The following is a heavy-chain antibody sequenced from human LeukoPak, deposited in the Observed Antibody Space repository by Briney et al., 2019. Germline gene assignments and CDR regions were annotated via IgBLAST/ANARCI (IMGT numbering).Heavy chain of an antibody. J-gene: IGHJ4*02. CDR2: IYYSGST. CDR3: SRRYADPTSSGIFDY. Sequence: SETLSLTCTVSGGSINSYYWSWIRQPPGKGLEWIGYIYYSGSTNYNPSLKSRVTISVDTSKNQFSLKLSSVTAADPAVYYCSRRYADPTSSGIFDYWGQGALVTVSS. CDR1: GGSINSYY. D-gene: IGHD6-19*01. V-gene: IGHV4-59*08.